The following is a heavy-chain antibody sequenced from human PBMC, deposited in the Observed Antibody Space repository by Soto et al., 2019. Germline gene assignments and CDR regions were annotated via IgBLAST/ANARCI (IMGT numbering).Heavy chain of an antibody. Sequence: EVQLLESGGGLVQPGGSLRLSCAGSGFTFSSFAMSWVRQAPGKGLEWVSGIGSIGLTTYYADSVKGRFTISRDNSKNTLYLQMNTLRAEDTAVYYCAKDKESMSYGYWDSWGQGTLVTVSS. J-gene: IGHJ4*02. CDR2: IGSIGLTT. CDR1: GFTFSSFA. V-gene: IGHV3-23*01. D-gene: IGHD3-16*01. CDR3: AKDKESMSYGYWDS.